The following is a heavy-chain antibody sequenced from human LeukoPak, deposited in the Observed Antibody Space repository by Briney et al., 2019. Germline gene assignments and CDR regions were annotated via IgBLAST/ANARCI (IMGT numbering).Heavy chain of an antibody. CDR3: ARDTGAVAVDY. CDR2: ISSSASII. CDR1: GFTFSSYE. J-gene: IGHJ4*02. Sequence: GGSLRLSCAASGFTFSSYEMNWVRQAPGKGLERVSYISSSASIIYYADSVKGRFTISRDNAKNPLYLQMNSLRAEDTAIYYCARDTGAVAVDYWGQGTLVTVSS. V-gene: IGHV3-48*03. D-gene: IGHD6-19*01.